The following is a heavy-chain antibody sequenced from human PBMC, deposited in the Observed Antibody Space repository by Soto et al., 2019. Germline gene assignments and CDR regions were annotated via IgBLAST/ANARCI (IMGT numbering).Heavy chain of an antibody. Sequence: EVQLVQSGAEVKKPGESLRISCKGSGYSFTSYWISWVRQMPGKGLEWMGRIDPSDSYTNSSPSFQGHVTISADKSISTAYLQWSSLKASDTAMYYCARLAMWSRYSSGGFDYWGQGTLVTVSS. CDR2: IDPSDSYT. CDR1: GYSFTSYW. V-gene: IGHV5-10-1*01. CDR3: ARLAMWSRYSSGGFDY. J-gene: IGHJ4*02. D-gene: IGHD6-19*01.